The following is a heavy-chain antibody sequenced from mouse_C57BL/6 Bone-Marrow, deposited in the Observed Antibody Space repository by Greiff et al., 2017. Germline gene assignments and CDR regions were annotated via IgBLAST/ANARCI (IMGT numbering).Heavy chain of an antibody. V-gene: IGHV1-66*01. CDR1: GYSFTSYY. CDR3: AREGFGGYFDY. J-gene: IGHJ2*01. Sequence: QVQLKESGPELVKPGASVKISCKASGYSFTSYYIHWVKQRPGQGLEWIGWIYPGSGNTKYNEKFKGKATLTADTSSSTAYMQLSSLTSEDSAVYYCAREGFGGYFDYWGQGTTLTVSS. CDR2: IYPGSGNT. D-gene: IGHD1-1*02.